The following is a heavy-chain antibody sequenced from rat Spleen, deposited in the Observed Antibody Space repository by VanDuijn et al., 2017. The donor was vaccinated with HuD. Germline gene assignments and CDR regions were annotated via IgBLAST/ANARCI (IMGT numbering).Heavy chain of an antibody. CDR1: GFTFSNYY. D-gene: IGHD4-3*01. CDR3: TTVLIRGTDY. CDR2: ISTGGGST. Sequence: EVQLVESGGGLVQPGRSLKLSCAASGFTFSNYYMAWVRQAPTKGLEWVAYISTGGGSTYYRDSVKGRFTISRDNAKSTLYLQMDSLRSEDTATYYCTTVLIRGTDYWGQGVMVTVSS. J-gene: IGHJ2*01. V-gene: IGHV5-27*01.